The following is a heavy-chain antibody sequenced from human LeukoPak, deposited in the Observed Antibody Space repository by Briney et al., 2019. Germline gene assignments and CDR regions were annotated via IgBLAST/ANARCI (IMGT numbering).Heavy chain of an antibody. D-gene: IGHD3-22*01. CDR2: INPSGGST. CDR3: AKSPAENYYDSSGYVGWLDP. CDR1: GYTFTSYY. Sequence: GASVKVSCKASGYTFTSYYMHWVRQAPGQGLEWMGIINPSGGSTSYAQKFQGRVTMTRDTSTSTVYMELSSLRSEDTAVYYCAKSPAENYYDSSGYVGWLDPWGQGNLVTVSS. V-gene: IGHV1-46*01. J-gene: IGHJ5*02.